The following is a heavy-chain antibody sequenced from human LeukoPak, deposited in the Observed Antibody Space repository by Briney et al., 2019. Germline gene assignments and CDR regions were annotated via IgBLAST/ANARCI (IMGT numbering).Heavy chain of an antibody. J-gene: IGHJ4*02. V-gene: IGHV3-7*01. D-gene: IGHD3-22*01. CDR2: IKQDGSEK. Sequence: GGSLRLSCVASGFTFSSYWMSWVRQAPGEGLEWVANIKQDGSEKYYVDSVKGRFTISRDNAKNSLYLQMNSLRAEDTAVYYCAREGGPYYYDSSGYPYFDYWGQGTLVTVSS. CDR1: GFTFSSYW. CDR3: AREGGPYYYDSSGYPYFDY.